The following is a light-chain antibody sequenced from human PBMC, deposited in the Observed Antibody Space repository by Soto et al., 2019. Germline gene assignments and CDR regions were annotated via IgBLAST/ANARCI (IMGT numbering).Light chain of an antibody. CDR3: MQGIQTPIT. V-gene: IGKV2-28*01. Sequence: DIVMTQSPLSLSVTPGEPASISCRSSQSLLHSNGYNYLDWYLQKPGQSPQLLISLCSNRSSGVPDRVSGSGSGTDFTLKISRVEAEEVGVYHCMQGIQTPITFGQGTRLEIK. J-gene: IGKJ5*01. CDR2: LCS. CDR1: QSLLHSNGYNY.